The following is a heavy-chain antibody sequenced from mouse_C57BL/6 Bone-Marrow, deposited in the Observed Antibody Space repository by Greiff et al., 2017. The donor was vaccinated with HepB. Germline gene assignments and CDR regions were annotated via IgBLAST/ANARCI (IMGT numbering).Heavy chain of an antibody. J-gene: IGHJ2*01. CDR3: TTKTIVTFDY. CDR1: GFNIKDDY. Sequence: DVQLQESGAELVRPGASVKLSCTASGFNIKDDYMHWVKQRPEQGLEWIGWIDPENGDTEYASKFQGKATITADTSSNTAYLQLSSLTSEDTAVYYCTTKTIVTFDYWGQGTTLTVSS. D-gene: IGHD2-5*01. CDR2: IDPENGDT. V-gene: IGHV14-4*01.